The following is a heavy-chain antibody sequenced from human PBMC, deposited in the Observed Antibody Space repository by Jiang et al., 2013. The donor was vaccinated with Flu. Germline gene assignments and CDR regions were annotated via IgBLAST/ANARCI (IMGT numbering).Heavy chain of an antibody. CDR1: GFSLSTSGVG. CDR2: IYWNDDK. J-gene: IGHJ4*02. V-gene: IGHV2-5*01. Sequence: KPTQTLTLTCTFSGFSLSTSGVGVGWIRQPPGKALEWLALIYWNDDKRYSPSLKSRLTITKDTSKNQVVLTMTNMDPVDTATYYCAELNHTLVPIYDFWSGYSPSFDYWGQGTLVTVSS. D-gene: IGHD3-3*01. CDR3: AELNHTLVPIYDFWSGYSPSFDY.